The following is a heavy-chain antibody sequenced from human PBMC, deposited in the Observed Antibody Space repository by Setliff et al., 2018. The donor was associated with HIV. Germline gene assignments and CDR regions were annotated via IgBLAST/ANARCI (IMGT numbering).Heavy chain of an antibody. CDR3: ARDRITMVRGVISGGFDY. CDR1: GYTFTSYA. V-gene: IGHV1-3*01. J-gene: IGHJ4*02. D-gene: IGHD3-10*01. Sequence: ASVKVSCKASGYTFTSYATHWVRQAPGQRLEWMGWINAGNGNTKYSQKFQGRVTITRDTSASTAYMELSSLRSEDTAVYYCARDRITMVRGVISGGFDYWGQGTLVTVSS. CDR2: INAGNGNT.